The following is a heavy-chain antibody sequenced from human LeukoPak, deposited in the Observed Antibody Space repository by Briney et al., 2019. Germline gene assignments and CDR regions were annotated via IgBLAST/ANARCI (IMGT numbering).Heavy chain of an antibody. J-gene: IGHJ5*02. Sequence: ASVKVSCKSSGYTFIDYYIHGVRQAPGRGVEGMGCINTYNGNTKYAQKVQGRVTMTTDTSTSTAYMEVRSLRSDDPALYYCARDLVHHRLLATNYNGFDPWGQGTLVTVSS. CDR1: GYTFIDYY. CDR3: ARDLVHHRLLATNYNGFDP. CDR2: INTYNGNT. D-gene: IGHD2-8*01. V-gene: IGHV1-18*04.